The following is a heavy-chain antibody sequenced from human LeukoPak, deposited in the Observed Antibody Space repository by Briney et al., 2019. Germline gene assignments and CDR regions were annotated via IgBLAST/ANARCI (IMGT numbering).Heavy chain of an antibody. D-gene: IGHD6-6*01. V-gene: IGHV4-61*02. CDR2: IYTSGST. J-gene: IGHJ6*03. CDR3: AREIRESGRSSRAYYYYYYMDV. Sequence: PSETLSLTCTVSGGSISSGSYYWSWIRQPAGKGLEWIGRIYTSGSTNYNPSLKSRVTISVDTSKNQFSLKLSSVTAADTAVYYCAREIRESGRSSRAYYYYYYMDVWGKGTTVTVSS. CDR1: GGSISSGSYY.